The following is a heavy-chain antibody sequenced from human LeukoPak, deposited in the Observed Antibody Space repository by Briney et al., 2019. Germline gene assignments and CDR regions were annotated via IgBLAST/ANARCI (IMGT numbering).Heavy chain of an antibody. CDR3: ARARPYSYADY. V-gene: IGHV1-18*01. Sequence: ASVKVSCKASGYTFTSYGISWMLQAPGQGLEWMGWISAYNGNTNYAQKLQGRVTMPTDTSTSTAYMELRSLRSDDTAVYYCARARPYSYADYWGQGTLVTVSS. D-gene: IGHD5-18*01. CDR1: GYTFTSYG. CDR2: ISAYNGNT. J-gene: IGHJ4*02.